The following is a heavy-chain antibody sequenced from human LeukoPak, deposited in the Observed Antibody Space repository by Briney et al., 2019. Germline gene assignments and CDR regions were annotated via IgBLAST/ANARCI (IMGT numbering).Heavy chain of an antibody. CDR2: ISYDGSNK. Sequence: GGSLRLSCAASGFTFSSYGMHWVRQAPGKGLEWVAVISYDGSNKYYADSVKGRFTISRDNSKNTLYLQMNSLRAEDTAVYYCARHVVAVGFDYWGQGTLVTVSS. V-gene: IGHV3-30*03. J-gene: IGHJ4*02. CDR1: GFTFSSYG. D-gene: IGHD3-22*01. CDR3: ARHVVAVGFDY.